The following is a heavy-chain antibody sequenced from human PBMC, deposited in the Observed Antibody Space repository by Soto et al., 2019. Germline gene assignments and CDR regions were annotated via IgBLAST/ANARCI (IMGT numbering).Heavy chain of an antibody. V-gene: IGHV1-24*01. CDR1: GTSLSGLP. D-gene: IGHD4-17*01. CDR3: AAGVTTFDY. J-gene: IGHJ4*02. CDR2: LDYEEGER. Sequence: ASVKVSCKVSGTSLSGLPMHWVRQAPGKGLEWMGSLDYEEGERSFAHRFQGRLTVTEDTSTDTAYMELSSLMSEDTAVYYCAAGVTTFDYWGQGTMVTVSS.